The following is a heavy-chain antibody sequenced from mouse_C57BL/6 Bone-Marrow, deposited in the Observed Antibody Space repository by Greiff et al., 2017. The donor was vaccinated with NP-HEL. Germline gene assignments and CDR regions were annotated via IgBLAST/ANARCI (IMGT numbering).Heavy chain of an antibody. CDR3: ARDAHYYGSPFWYFDV. Sequence: EVQLVESGGGLVQSGRSLRLSCATSGFTFSDFYMEWVRQAPGKGLEWIAASRNKANDYTTEYSASVKGRFIVSRDTSQSILYLQMNALRAEDTAIYYCARDAHYYGSPFWYFDVWGTGTTVTVSS. CDR2: SRNKANDYTT. V-gene: IGHV7-1*01. D-gene: IGHD1-1*01. CDR1: GFTFSDFY. J-gene: IGHJ1*03.